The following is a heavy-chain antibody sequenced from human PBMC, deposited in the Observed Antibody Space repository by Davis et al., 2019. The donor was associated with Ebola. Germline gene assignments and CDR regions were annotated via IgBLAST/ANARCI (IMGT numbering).Heavy chain of an antibody. V-gene: IGHV3-7*03. CDR2: IKQDGSEK. D-gene: IGHD6-13*01. CDR1: GFTFSSYW. Sequence: GESLKISCAASGFTFSSYWMSWVRQAPGKGLEWVANIKQDGSEKYYVDSVKGRFTISRDNSKNTLYLQMNSLRAEDTAVYYCAKEPAAGFQYYFDYWGQGTLVTVSS. CDR3: AKEPAAGFQYYFDY. J-gene: IGHJ4*02.